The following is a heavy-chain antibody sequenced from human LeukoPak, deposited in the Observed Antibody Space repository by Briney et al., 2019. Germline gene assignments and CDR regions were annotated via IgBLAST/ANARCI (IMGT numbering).Heavy chain of an antibody. V-gene: IGHV4-4*07. Sequence: PSETLSLTCTVSGGSISSYYWSWIRQPAGKGLEWIGRTYTSGSTNYNPSLKSRVTMSVDTSKNQFSLKLSSVTAADTAVYYCARDSLTYYYDSSGYFDYWGQGTLVTVSS. J-gene: IGHJ4*02. CDR1: GGSISSYY. CDR3: ARDSLTYYYDSSGYFDY. D-gene: IGHD3-22*01. CDR2: TYTSGST.